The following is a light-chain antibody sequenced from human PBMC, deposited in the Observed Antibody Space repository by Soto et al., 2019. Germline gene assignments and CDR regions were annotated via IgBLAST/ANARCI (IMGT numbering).Light chain of an antibody. CDR1: QSISSY. J-gene: IGKJ4*01. Sequence: EIVLTQSPATLSLSPGERATLSCRASQSISSYLAWYQQKPGQAPRLLIYDASNRATGIPARFSGSGSGAYFTLPISSREPEDFAVYYWHQRFSWPSEVTFGGGTKVEIK. CDR3: HQRFSWPSEVT. V-gene: IGKV3-11*01. CDR2: DAS.